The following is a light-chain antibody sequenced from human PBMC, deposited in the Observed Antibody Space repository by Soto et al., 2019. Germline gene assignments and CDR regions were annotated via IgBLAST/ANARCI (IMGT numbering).Light chain of an antibody. CDR2: EAN. V-gene: IGLV2-23*01. CDR1: INDVGTYNL. CDR3: CSYAGSPWV. J-gene: IGLJ3*02. Sequence: QSALTQPASVSGSPGQSITISCTGTINDVGTYNLVSWYQQLPGKAPKLMIYEANKRPSGVSNRLSGSKSGNTASLTISGLQAEDEADYYCCSYAGSPWVFGGGTKLTVL.